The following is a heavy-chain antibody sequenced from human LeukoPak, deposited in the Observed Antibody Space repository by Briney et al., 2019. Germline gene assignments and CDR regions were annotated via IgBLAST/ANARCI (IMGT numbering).Heavy chain of an antibody. J-gene: IGHJ6*03. CDR2: IYYSGST. Sequence: SETLSLTCTVSGGSISSYYWSWIRQPPGKGLEWIGYIYYSGSTNYNPSLKSRVTISVDTSKNQFSLKLSSVTAADTAAYYCARGIDSSGYYYYYYYMDVWGKGTTVTISS. D-gene: IGHD3-22*01. V-gene: IGHV4-59*01. CDR3: ARGIDSSGYYYYYYYMDV. CDR1: GGSISSYY.